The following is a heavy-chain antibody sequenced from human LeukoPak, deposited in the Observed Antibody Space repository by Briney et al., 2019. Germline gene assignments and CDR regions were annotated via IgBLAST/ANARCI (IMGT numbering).Heavy chain of an antibody. J-gene: IGHJ4*02. D-gene: IGHD7-27*01. CDR1: GGSLSLYY. V-gene: IGHV4-59*13. CDR2: VYYSGST. Sequence: SETLSLTCTVSGGSLSLYYWSWIRQPPGKGLEWIGYVYYSGSTNYNPSLKSRVTMSLDTSKNQFSLSLTSVTAADTAVYYCARVSGARGFDYWGQGTLVTVSS. CDR3: ARVSGARGFDY.